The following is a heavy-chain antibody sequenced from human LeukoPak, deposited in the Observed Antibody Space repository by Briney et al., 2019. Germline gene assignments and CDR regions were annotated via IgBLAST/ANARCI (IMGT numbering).Heavy chain of an antibody. D-gene: IGHD1-26*01. V-gene: IGHV3-30*04. CDR1: GFTFSSYA. CDR2: ISYDGSNK. Sequence: GRSLRLSCAASGFTFSSYAMHWVRQAPGKGLEWVAVISYDGSNKYYADSVKGRFTISRDNSKNTLYLQMNSLRAEDTAVYYCARDRGASDIWGQGTMVTVSS. CDR3: ARDRGASDI. J-gene: IGHJ3*02.